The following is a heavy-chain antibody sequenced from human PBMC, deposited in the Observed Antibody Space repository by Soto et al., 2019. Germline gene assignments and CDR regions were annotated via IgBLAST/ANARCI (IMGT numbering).Heavy chain of an antibody. CDR3: SNSFRGIYCRSTSCYQPIRLDY. CDR1: GCPFSGYA. Sequence: GGSLRLSLAASGCPFSGYAMGWVRQAPGKGLEWVSAVSGSGGSTYYAYSVKGRFTISRENSKNTLYLQMNRLRAEDTDVNYFSNSFRGIYCRSTSCYQPIRLDYWGQGTLVTVSS. V-gene: IGHV3-23*01. CDR2: VSGSGGST. J-gene: IGHJ4*02. D-gene: IGHD2-2*01.